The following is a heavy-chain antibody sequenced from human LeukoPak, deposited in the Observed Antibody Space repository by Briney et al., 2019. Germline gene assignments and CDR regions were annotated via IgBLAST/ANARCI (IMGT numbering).Heavy chain of an antibody. V-gene: IGHV3-15*05. J-gene: IGHJ4*02. CDR1: GFTLKNAW. D-gene: IGHD3-10*01. Sequence: PGGSLRLSCVASGFTLKNAWMSWVRQAPGKGLEWVGRIRSKTDGGTTDYAAPVKGRFTISRDNAKNTLYLQMNSLRAEDTAVYYCARDYYGSGDYWGQGTLVTVSS. CDR2: IRSKTDGGTT. CDR3: ARDYYGSGDY.